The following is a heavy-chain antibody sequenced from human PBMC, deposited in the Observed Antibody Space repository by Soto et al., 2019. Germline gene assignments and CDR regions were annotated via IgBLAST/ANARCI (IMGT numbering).Heavy chain of an antibody. CDR2: ISWNSGSI. Sequence: EVQLVEAGGGLVQPGRSLRLSCAASGFTFDDYAMYWVRQAPGKGLEWVSGISWNSGSIGYADSVKGRFTISRDNAKNSLYLQMNSLRAEDTDLYYCAKSYSRSWSLFDYWGQGTLVTVSS. CDR1: GFTFDDYA. J-gene: IGHJ4*02. CDR3: AKSYSRSWSLFDY. V-gene: IGHV3-9*01. D-gene: IGHD6-13*01.